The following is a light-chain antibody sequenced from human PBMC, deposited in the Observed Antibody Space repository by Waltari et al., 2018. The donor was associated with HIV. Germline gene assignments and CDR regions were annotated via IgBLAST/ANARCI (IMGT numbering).Light chain of an antibody. CDR3: FSYAGNNYLL. Sequence: QSALTQPSSASGSPGQSVTISCAGTSSDIGLYNFVSWYQHHPGKAPKLMISEVSRRPSGVPDRFSGSKSGNTASLTVSGLQAEDEAAYYCFSYAGNNYLLFGGGTKLTVL. J-gene: IGLJ2*01. CDR1: SSDIGLYNF. CDR2: EVS. V-gene: IGLV2-8*01.